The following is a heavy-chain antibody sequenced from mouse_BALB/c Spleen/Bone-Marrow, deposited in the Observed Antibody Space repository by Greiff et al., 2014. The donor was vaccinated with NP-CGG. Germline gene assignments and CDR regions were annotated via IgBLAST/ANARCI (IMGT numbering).Heavy chain of an antibody. CDR3: ARDWDPFAY. CDR2: ILPGSGST. CDR1: GYTFSSYW. D-gene: IGHD4-1*01. Sequence: VQLVESGAELMKPGASAKISCKATGYTFSSYWIEWVKQRPGHGLEWIGEILPGSGSTNYNEKFKGKATFTADTSSNTAYMRLSSLTSEDSAVYYCARDWDPFAYWGQGTLVTVSA. J-gene: IGHJ3*01. V-gene: IGHV1-9*01.